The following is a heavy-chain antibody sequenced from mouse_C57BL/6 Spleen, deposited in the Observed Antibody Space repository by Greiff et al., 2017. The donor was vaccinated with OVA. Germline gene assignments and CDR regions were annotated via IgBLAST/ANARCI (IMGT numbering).Heavy chain of an antibody. CDR3: ARHSNYYGSSYAMDY. D-gene: IGHD1-1*01. J-gene: IGHJ4*01. V-gene: IGHV2-6-1*01. CDR2: IWSDGST. Sequence: VKLVESGPGLVAPSQSLSITCTVSGFSLTSYGVHWVRQPPGKGLEWLVVIWSDGSTTYNSALKSRLSISKDNSKSQVFLKMNSLQTDDTAMYYCARHSNYYGSSYAMDYWGQGTSVTVSS. CDR1: GFSLTSYG.